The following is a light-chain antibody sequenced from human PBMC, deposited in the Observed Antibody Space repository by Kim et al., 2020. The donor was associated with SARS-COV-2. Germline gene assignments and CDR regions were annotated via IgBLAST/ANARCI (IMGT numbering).Light chain of an antibody. CDR3: QQYGRSPRT. CDR2: GAS. Sequence: LSPGARATLSCRASQSVSSSYLAWYQQKPGQAPRLLIYGASSRATGIPDRFSGSGSGTDFTLTISRLEPEDFAVYYCQQYGRSPRTFGQGTKLEI. CDR1: QSVSSSY. V-gene: IGKV3-20*01. J-gene: IGKJ2*01.